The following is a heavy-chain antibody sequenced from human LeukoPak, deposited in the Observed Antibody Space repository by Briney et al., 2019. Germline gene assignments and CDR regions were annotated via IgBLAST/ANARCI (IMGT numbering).Heavy chain of an antibody. CDR2: IYYSGST. CDR3: ARDRKGNLGATWIFDY. Sequence: PSETLSLTCTVSGGSISSYYWSWIRQPPGKGLEWIGYIYYSGSTNYNPSLKSRVTISVDTSKNQFSLKLGSVTAADTAVYYCARDRKGNLGATWIFDYWGQGTLVTVSS. V-gene: IGHV4-59*01. J-gene: IGHJ4*02. D-gene: IGHD1-26*01. CDR1: GGSISSYY.